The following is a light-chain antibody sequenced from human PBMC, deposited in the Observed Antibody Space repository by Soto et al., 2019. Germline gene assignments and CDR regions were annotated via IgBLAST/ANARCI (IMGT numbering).Light chain of an antibody. V-gene: IGKV3-11*01. J-gene: IGKJ4*01. Sequence: EIVLTQSPATLSLSPGERATLSCRASQSVRSYLAWYQQKPGQAPRLLIYDASSMATGIPARFSGSGSGTDFTLTTSSLEPEDFAGYYCQQRSNWPALTFGGGTKVEIK. CDR2: DAS. CDR3: QQRSNWPALT. CDR1: QSVRSY.